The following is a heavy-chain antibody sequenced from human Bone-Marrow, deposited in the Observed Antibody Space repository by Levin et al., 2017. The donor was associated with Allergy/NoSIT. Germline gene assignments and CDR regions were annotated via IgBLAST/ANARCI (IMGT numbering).Heavy chain of an antibody. D-gene: IGHD3-10*01. V-gene: IGHV3-30-3*01. CDR2: ISYDGSSK. J-gene: IGHJ6*02. CDR1: GFTFSRYD. CDR3: ARAHRDSSGSGSDHGMDV. Sequence: GGSLRLSCAASGFTFSRYDMHWVRQAPGKGLEWVAIISYDGSSKSYANSVRGRFTISRDNSKNTLELQMSSLRVEDTAVYYCARAHRDSSGSGSDHGMDVWGQGTTVTVSS.